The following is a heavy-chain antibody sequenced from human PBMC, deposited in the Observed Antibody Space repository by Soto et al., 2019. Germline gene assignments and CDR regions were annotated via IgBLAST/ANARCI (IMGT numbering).Heavy chain of an antibody. CDR3: ARNNGNYRLDD. J-gene: IGHJ4*02. Sequence: QVQLVESGGGVVQPGTSLRLSCITSGFTFRSNGMHWVRQAPGKGLEWLAIIWYDGSNKYYADSVEGRFTISRDNSRDTVYLQMNSLRAEDTALYYCARNNGNYRLDDWGQGALVIVSS. CDR2: IWYDGSNK. CDR1: GFTFRSNG. D-gene: IGHD1-7*01. V-gene: IGHV3-33*01.